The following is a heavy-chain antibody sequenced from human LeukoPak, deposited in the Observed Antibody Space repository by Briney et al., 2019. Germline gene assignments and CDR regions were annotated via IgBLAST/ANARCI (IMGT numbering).Heavy chain of an antibody. J-gene: IGHJ5*02. Sequence: ASVKVSCKASGYTFTSYYMHWVRQAPGQGLEWMGISNPSGGSTSYAQKFQGRVTMTRDTSTSTVYMELSSLRSEDTAVYYCARDRDSSSWYGPWFDPWGQGTLVTVSS. V-gene: IGHV1-46*01. CDR1: GYTFTSYY. CDR2: SNPSGGST. CDR3: ARDRDSSSWYGPWFDP. D-gene: IGHD6-13*01.